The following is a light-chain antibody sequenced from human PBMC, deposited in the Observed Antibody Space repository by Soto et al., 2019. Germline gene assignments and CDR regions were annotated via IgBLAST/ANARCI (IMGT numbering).Light chain of an antibody. CDR3: QQYHIWPKWT. CDR2: GAS. J-gene: IGKJ1*01. Sequence: EIVITKSPATLSVSPGEGATLSCRASESVSISLAWYQHKPGQPPRLLIHGASTRASGVPPRFTGSGSGTDFTLTISSLQSEDYGVYFCQQYHIWPKWTFGQGTKVDIK. CDR1: ESVSIS. V-gene: IGKV3D-15*01.